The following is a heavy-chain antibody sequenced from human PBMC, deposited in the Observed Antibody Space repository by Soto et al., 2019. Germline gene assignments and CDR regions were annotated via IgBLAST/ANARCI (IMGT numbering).Heavy chain of an antibody. V-gene: IGHV2-70*01. J-gene: IGHJ3*02. CDR3: ARSHDPSDAFDI. CDR2: IEWDDDK. Sequence: SCPTLVNPTQTLTLTCTFSGFSVSTSGMCXSWIRQPPGKALEWLALIEWDDDKYYGTSLKTRLTISKDTSKNLVVLTMTNMDPVDTATYYCARSHDPSDAFDIWGQGTMVTVSS. CDR1: GFSVSTSGMC.